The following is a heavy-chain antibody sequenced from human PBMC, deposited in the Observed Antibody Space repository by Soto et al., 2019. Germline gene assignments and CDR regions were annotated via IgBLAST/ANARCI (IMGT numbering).Heavy chain of an antibody. CDR1: GFTFDNCG. CDR3: VQGRYPTMATPLDH. CDR2: ISWDSGTI. V-gene: IGHV3-9*01. D-gene: IGHD5-12*01. J-gene: IGHJ5*02. Sequence: GGSVRLSCAASGFTFDNCGMHWVRQAPGKGLEWVSGISWDSGTIGYADSVKGRFIISRDDAKNSLYLQMNSLRGEDTALYYCVQGRYPTMATPLDHWGQGTLVTVSS.